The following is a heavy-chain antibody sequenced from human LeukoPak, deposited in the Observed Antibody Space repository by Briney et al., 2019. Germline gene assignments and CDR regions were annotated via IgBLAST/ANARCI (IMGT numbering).Heavy chain of an antibody. CDR3: ARGRRGIAARLESYYYYGMDV. CDR1: GGSISSYY. V-gene: IGHV4-59*01. Sequence: SETLSLTCTVSGGSISSYYWSWIRQPPGKGLEWIGYIYYSGSTNYNPSLKSRVTISVDTSKNQFSLKLSSVTAADTAVYYCARGRRGIAARLESYYYYGMDVWGQGTTVTVSS. J-gene: IGHJ6*02. D-gene: IGHD6-6*01. CDR2: IYYSGST.